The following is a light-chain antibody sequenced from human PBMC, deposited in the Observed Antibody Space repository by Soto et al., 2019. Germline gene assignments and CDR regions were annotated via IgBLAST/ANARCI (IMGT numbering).Light chain of an antibody. Sequence: HSVLTQPPSVSAAPGQRVTLSCTGSSSNIGAGYDVHWYQQLPGTAPKLLIYGNSNRPSGVPDRFSGSKSGTSASLAITGLQAEDEADYYCQSYDSSLFWVFGGGTKLTVL. CDR1: SSNIGAGYD. J-gene: IGLJ3*02. CDR3: QSYDSSLFWV. V-gene: IGLV1-40*01. CDR2: GNS.